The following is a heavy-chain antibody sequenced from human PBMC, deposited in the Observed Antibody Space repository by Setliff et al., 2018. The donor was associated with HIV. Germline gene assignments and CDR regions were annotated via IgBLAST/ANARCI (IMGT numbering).Heavy chain of an antibody. CDR3: ARHSPSDY. Sequence: SETLSLTCTVSGDSISSYFWSWIRQSPGKGLEWIGFRSTTGSTNYNRSLKSRVTISVDTSKNQFSLKLSSVTAADTAVYYCARHSPSDYWGQGTLVTVSS. J-gene: IGHJ4*02. CDR1: GDSISSYF. V-gene: IGHV4-4*09. CDR2: RSTTGST.